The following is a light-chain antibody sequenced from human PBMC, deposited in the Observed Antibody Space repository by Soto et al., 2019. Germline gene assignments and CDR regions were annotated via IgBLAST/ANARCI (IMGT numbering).Light chain of an antibody. J-gene: IGKJ1*01. CDR1: QSVSSSY. CDR3: QQYGSSQWT. Sequence: EIVLTQSPGTLSLSPGERATLSCRASQSVSSSYLAWYQQKPGQAPRLLIYGASSRATGIPDRFSGSGSGRDFTLTISRLEPEDIAVYYCQQYGSSQWTFGQGTKVEIK. CDR2: GAS. V-gene: IGKV3-20*01.